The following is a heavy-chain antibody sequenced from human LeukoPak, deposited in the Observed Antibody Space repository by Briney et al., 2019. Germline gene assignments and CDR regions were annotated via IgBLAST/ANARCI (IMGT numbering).Heavy chain of an antibody. V-gene: IGHV3-20*04. D-gene: IGHD2-15*01. CDR1: GFTFDDYG. CDR3: AKDHDCSGGSCYGTFDI. J-gene: IGHJ3*02. CDR2: INWNGGSR. Sequence: PGGSLRLSCAVSGFTFDDYGMSWVRQAPGKGLEWVSGINWNGGSRGCADSVKGRFTISRDNAKNSLYLQMNSLRAEDTAVYYCAKDHDCSGGSCYGTFDIWGQGTMVTVSS.